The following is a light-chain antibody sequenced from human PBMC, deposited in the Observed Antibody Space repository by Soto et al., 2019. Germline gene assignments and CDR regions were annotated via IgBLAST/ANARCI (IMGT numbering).Light chain of an antibody. Sequence: EIVMTQSPATLSVSPGVRATLSCRASQNVSSNLAWYQQKPGQAPRLLIYGASTRATGIPARFSGSGPGTEFTLTISSLQSEDFAVYYCQQYDNWPYTFGQGTKLEIK. J-gene: IGKJ2*01. CDR3: QQYDNWPYT. V-gene: IGKV3-15*01. CDR2: GAS. CDR1: QNVSSN.